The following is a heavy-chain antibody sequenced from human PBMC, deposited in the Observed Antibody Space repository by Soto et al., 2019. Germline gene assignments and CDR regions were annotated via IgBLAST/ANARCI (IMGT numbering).Heavy chain of an antibody. Sequence: PSETLSLTCTVSGGSISSSSYYWGWIRQPPGKGLEWIGSINYSGSTYYNPSLKGRVTISVDTSKNQFSLKLSSVTAADTAVYYCARKKVGATTSYDYWGQGTRVTVSS. D-gene: IGHD1-26*01. V-gene: IGHV4-39*01. CDR1: GGSISSSSYY. J-gene: IGHJ4*01. CDR3: ARKKVGATTSYDY. CDR2: INYSGST.